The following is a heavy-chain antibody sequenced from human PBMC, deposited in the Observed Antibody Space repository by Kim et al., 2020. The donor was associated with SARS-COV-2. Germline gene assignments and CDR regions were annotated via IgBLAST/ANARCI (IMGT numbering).Heavy chain of an antibody. V-gene: IGHV4-31*03. Sequence: SETLSLTCTVSGGSISSGGYYWSWIRQHPGKGLEWIGYIYYSGSTYYNPSLKSRVTISVDTSKNQFSLKLSSVTAADTAVYYCARDRHSSNKRITMVRGVISGFGPWGQGTLVTVSS. CDR3: ARDRHSSNKRITMVRGVISGFGP. D-gene: IGHD3-10*01. CDR2: IYYSGST. J-gene: IGHJ5*02. CDR1: GGSISSGGYY.